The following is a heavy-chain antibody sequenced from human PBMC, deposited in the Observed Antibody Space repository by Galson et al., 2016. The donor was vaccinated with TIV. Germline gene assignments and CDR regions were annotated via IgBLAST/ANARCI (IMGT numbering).Heavy chain of an antibody. CDR3: ARGMGEI. CDR1: GFRFGDNA. Sequence: SLRLSCAVSGFRFGDNAISWFRQTPEKGLEWVGFIRSKPYGGTAEYAASVRGRFTISRDDSRSTAYLQMDSLKAEDTAVYYCARGMGEIWGPGTLVTFSS. D-gene: IGHD1-26*01. J-gene: IGHJ1*01. CDR2: IRSKPYGGTA. V-gene: IGHV3-49*03.